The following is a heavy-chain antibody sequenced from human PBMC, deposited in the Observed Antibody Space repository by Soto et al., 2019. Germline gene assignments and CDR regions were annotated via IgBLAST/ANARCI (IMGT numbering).Heavy chain of an antibody. CDR2: INQDGSQR. Sequence: EVQLVDSGGGLVQPGGSLRLSCAASGFTFTGFWMAWVRQAPGKGLEWVANINQDGSQRYYMDSVKGRFTISRDNAEKSLYLPMNSLRAEDPAVYYCARTGDDYWGQGTLVTVSS. J-gene: IGHJ4*02. CDR1: GFTFTGFW. CDR3: ARTGDDY. D-gene: IGHD3-10*01. V-gene: IGHV3-7*01.